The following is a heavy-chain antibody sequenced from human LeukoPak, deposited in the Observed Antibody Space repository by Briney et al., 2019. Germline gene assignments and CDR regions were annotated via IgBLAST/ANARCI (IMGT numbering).Heavy chain of an antibody. V-gene: IGHV4-39*07. CDR1: GGSISSSSYY. J-gene: IGHJ4*02. CDR2: IYYSGST. D-gene: IGHD6-19*01. CDR3: ASLVLPWMGSGWYK. Sequence: NPSETLSLTCTVSGGSISSSSYYWGCIRQPPGKGLECIGSIYYSGSTYYNPSLKSRVTISVDKSKNQFSLKLSSVTAADTAVYYCASLVLPWMGSGWYKWGQGTLVTVSS.